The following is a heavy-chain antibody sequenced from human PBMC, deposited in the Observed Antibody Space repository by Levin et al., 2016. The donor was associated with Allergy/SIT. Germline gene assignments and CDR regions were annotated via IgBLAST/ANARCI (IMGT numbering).Heavy chain of an antibody. V-gene: IGHV3-74*01. J-gene: IGHJ4*02. CDR2: INSDGSST. CDR1: GFTFSSYW. Sequence: GGSLRLSCAASGFTFSSYWMHWVRQAPGKGLVWVSRINSDGSSTSYADSVKGRFTISRDNAKNTLYLQMNSLRAEDTAVYYCARGERGGGDCGTDNWGQGTLVTVSS. D-gene: IGHD2-21*02. CDR3: ARGERGGGDCGTDN.